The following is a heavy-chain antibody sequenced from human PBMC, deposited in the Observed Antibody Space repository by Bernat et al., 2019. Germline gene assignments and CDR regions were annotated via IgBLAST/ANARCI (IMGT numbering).Heavy chain of an antibody. V-gene: IGHV3-11*06. D-gene: IGHD6-13*01. CDR3: ARGPANSAAAPPEY. CDR2: ITSSSSYT. CDR1: GFTFSDYY. J-gene: IGHJ4*02. Sequence: QVQLMESGGGLVEPGGSLRLSCSASGFTFSDYYMSWIRQAPGKGLEWVAYITSSSSYTNYADSMKGRFTISRDNAKNSLSLQMDYLRAEDTAVYYCARGPANSAAAPPEYWGQGTLVTGSS.